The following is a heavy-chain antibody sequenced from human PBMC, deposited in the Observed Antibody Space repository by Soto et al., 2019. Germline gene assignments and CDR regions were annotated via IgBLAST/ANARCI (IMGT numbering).Heavy chain of an antibody. Sequence: SETLSLTCTVSGGSISSYYWSWIRQPPGKGLEWIGYIYYSGSTNYNPSLKSRVTISVDTSKNQFSLKLSSVTAADTAVYYCGLFDPLYYMDVWGKGTTVTVSS. CDR1: GGSISSYY. D-gene: IGHD2-21*01. J-gene: IGHJ6*03. CDR3: GLFDPLYYMDV. V-gene: IGHV4-59*01. CDR2: IYYSGST.